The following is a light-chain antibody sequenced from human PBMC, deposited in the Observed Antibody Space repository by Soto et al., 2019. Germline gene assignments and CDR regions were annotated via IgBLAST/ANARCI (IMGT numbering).Light chain of an antibody. Sequence: QSALTQPASVSGSPGQSITISCTGTTSDVGGLNFVSWYQQHPGKAPRLMIYEVTYRPSGVSSRFSGSKSGNTASLTISGLQAEDEADYYCSSSTSYTSHYVFGTGTKVTVL. V-gene: IGLV2-14*01. CDR3: SSSTSYTSHYV. CDR2: EVT. CDR1: TSDVGGLNF. J-gene: IGLJ1*01.